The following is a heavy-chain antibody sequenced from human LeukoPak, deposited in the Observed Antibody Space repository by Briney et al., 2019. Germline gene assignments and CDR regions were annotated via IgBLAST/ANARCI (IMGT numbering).Heavy chain of an antibody. CDR2: RKHNGNVH. V-gene: IGHV3-7*04. Sequence: VGCLRLSCAASGVTFSTYWMNWAREAPGKGRKWVAIRKHNGNVHYYVDSVKGRFTITRDNAKNSLYLQMSNLRAEDTAVYFCARGGGLDVWGQGATVTVSS. CDR1: GVTFSTYW. CDR3: ARGGGLDV. J-gene: IGHJ6*02.